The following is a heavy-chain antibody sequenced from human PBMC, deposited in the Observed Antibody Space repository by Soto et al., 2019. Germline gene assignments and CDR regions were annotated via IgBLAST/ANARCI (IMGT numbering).Heavy chain of an antibody. V-gene: IGHV5-51*01. J-gene: IGHJ6*02. Sequence: PGESLKISCMGSGYKVSTWHNFTSYWIAWVRQMPGEGLEWMGIIYPGDSDTRYSPSFQGQVTISAYKSINSVYLQWSSLKASDPATYYCTRHSLSSASPGYYYDGMDACCQGTTVTVSS. D-gene: IGHD3-10*01. CDR3: TRHSLSSASPGYYYDGMDA. CDR2: IYPGDSDT. CDR1: GYKVSTWHNFTSYW.